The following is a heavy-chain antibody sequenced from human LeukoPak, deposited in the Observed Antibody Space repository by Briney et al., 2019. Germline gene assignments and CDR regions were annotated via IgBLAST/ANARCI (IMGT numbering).Heavy chain of an antibody. D-gene: IGHD3-3*01. V-gene: IGHV3-64*01. CDR2: ISSNGGST. CDR3: AIATHNYDFWSGYYSDAFDI. J-gene: IGHJ3*02. Sequence: GGSLRLSCAASGFTFSSYAMNWVRQAPGKGLEYVSAISSNGGSTYYANSVKGRFTISRDNSKNTLYLQVDSLRAEDMAVYYWAIATHNYDFWSGYYSDAFDIWGQGTMVTVSS. CDR1: GFTFSSYA.